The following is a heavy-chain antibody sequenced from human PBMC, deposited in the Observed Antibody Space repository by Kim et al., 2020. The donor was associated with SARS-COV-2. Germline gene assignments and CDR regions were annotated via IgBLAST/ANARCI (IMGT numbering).Heavy chain of an antibody. CDR1: GGSVSSGSYY. Sequence: SETLSLTCTVSGGSVSSGSYYWSWIRQPPGKGLEWIGYIYYSGSTNYNPSLKSRVTISVDTSKNQFSLKLSSVTAADTAVYYCARGERQVFWFDPWGQGT. D-gene: IGHD1-1*01. V-gene: IGHV4-61*01. J-gene: IGHJ5*02. CDR3: ARGERQVFWFDP. CDR2: IYYSGST.